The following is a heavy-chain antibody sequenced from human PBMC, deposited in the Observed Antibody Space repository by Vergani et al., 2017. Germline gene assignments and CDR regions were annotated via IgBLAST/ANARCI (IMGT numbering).Heavy chain of an antibody. J-gene: IGHJ5*02. CDR3: ARGSITIFGVAFDP. CDR2: IWYDGSNK. Sequence: QVQLVESGGGVVQPGRSLRLSCAASGFTFSSYGMHWVRQAPGKGLEWVAVIWYDGSNKYYADSVKGRFTISRDNSKNTLYLQMNSLRAEDTAVYYCARGSITIFGVAFDPWGQGTLVTVSS. V-gene: IGHV3-33*01. CDR1: GFTFSSYG. D-gene: IGHD3-3*01.